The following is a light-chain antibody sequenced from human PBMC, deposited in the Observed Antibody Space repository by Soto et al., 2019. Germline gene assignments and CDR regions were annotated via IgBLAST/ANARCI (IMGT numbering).Light chain of an antibody. CDR2: WAS. CDR3: QQYYNTPIP. Sequence: TKSKASLSVSLGGRATPKCMSIQSVLYSSNNKNYLAWYQQKPGQPPKLLIYWASTRESGVPDRFSGSGSGTDFTLTISSLQAEDVAVYYCQQYYNTPIPFGQGTRLAIK. CDR1: QSVLYSSNNKNY. J-gene: IGKJ5*01. V-gene: IGKV4-1*01.